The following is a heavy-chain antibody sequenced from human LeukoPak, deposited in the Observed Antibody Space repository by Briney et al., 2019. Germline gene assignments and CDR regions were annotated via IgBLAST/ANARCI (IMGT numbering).Heavy chain of an antibody. CDR3: AREVEPAATNFDY. Sequence: SVKVSCKASGGTFSSYAISWVRQAPGQGLEWMGGIIPIFGTANYAQKFQGRVTITADESTSTAYMELSSLRSDDTAVYYCAREVEPAATNFDYWGQGTLVTVSS. CDR1: GGTFSSYA. J-gene: IGHJ4*02. D-gene: IGHD2-2*01. V-gene: IGHV1-69*13. CDR2: IIPIFGTA.